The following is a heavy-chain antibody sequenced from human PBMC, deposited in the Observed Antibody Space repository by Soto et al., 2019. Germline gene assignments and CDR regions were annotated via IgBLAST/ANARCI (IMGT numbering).Heavy chain of an antibody. Sequence: GGSLRLSCAASRFTFSSYGMHWVRQAPGKGLEWVAVISYDGSNKYYVDSVKGRLTISRDNSKNTLYLQMNSLRAEDTAVYYCAKGGGSDTAMVFPDWFYFDYWGQGTLVTVSS. CDR2: ISYDGSNK. D-gene: IGHD5-18*01. V-gene: IGHV3-30*18. CDR1: RFTFSSYG. J-gene: IGHJ4*02. CDR3: AKGGGSDTAMVFPDWFYFDY.